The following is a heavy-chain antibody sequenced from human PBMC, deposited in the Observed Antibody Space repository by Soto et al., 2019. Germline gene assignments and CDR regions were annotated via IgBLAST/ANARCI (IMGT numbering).Heavy chain of an antibody. CDR3: AREGGSQYCTTTACYNWFDP. V-gene: IGHV3-74*01. CDR1: GFTISGYW. D-gene: IGHD2-2*01. CDR2: IESDGSYT. J-gene: IGHJ5*02. Sequence: EVQLVESGGGLVQPGGSLRLSCVASGFTISGYWMYWVRQAPGKGLVWVSRIESDGSYTNYADFVKGRFTVSRDNARNTLYLQMNSLRVDDTAVYYCAREGGSQYCTTTACYNWFDPWGQGTLVTVSS.